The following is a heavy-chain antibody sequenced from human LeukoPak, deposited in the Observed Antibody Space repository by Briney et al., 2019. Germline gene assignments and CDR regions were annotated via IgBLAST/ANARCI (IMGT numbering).Heavy chain of an antibody. CDR3: AKDRVW. CDR1: GFTFSSYA. CDR2: ISYDGSNK. J-gene: IGHJ1*01. V-gene: IGHV3-30-3*01. Sequence: PGGSLRLSCAASGFTFSSYAMHWVRQAPGKGLEWVAVISYDGSNKYYADSVKGRFTISRDNSKNTLYLQMNSLRAEDTAVYYCAKDRVWGGQGTLVTVSS. D-gene: IGHD3-16*01.